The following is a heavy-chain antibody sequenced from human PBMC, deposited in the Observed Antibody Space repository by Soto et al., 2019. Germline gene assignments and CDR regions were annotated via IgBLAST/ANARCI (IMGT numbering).Heavy chain of an antibody. Sequence: EVQLVESGGGLVQPGGSLRLSCAASGFTFSSYWMHWVRQAPGKGLVWVSRINIDGSSTNYADSVKGRFTISRDNAKNTLYLQMNSLRAEDTAVYYCARGGRGCFDYWGHGTLVTVSS. CDR1: GFTFSSYW. CDR3: ARGGRGCFDY. CDR2: INIDGSST. V-gene: IGHV3-74*01. J-gene: IGHJ4*01. D-gene: IGHD2-8*01.